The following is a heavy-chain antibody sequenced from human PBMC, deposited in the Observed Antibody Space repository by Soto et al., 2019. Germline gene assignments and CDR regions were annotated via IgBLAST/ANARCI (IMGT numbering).Heavy chain of an antibody. CDR2: ISGGATST. CDR3: AKGGLTGAGLDFDY. D-gene: IGHD1-20*01. J-gene: IGHJ4*02. Sequence: EVQLLESGGGLVQPGGSLRLSCAASGFTFSNYVLSWVRQAPGRGLEWVSSISGGATSTYYADPVKGRFSISRDNSNYTLYLQRDSLRADDTAAYYCAKGGLTGAGLDFDYWGQGTLVTVSS. CDR1: GFTFSNYV. V-gene: IGHV3-23*01.